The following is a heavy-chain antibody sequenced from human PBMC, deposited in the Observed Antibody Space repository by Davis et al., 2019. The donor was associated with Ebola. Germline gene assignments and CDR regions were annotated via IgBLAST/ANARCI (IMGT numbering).Heavy chain of an antibody. CDR1: GGSFTDYF. V-gene: IGHV4-34*01. J-gene: IGHJ4*02. CDR2: TSHHPDYT. Sequence: MPSETLSLTCAVYGGSFTDYFWSWIRQPPGKGLEWIGETSHHPDYTNYSPSFGGRVTISVDTSKNQFSLKLSSVTAADTAVYYCARHDRLHLDYWGQGTLVTVSS. D-gene: IGHD5/OR15-5a*01. CDR3: ARHDRLHLDY.